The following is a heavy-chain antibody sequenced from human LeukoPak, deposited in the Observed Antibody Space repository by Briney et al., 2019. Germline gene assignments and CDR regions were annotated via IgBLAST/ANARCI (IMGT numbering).Heavy chain of an antibody. J-gene: IGHJ5*02. CDR1: GYTFTSYD. Sequence: ASVKVSCKASGYTFTSYDINWVRQAPGQGLEWMGWMNPNSGNTGYAQKFQGRVTMTRNTSISTAYMELSSLRSEDTAVYYCASYFRGETGVFDPWGQGTLVTVSP. D-gene: IGHD3-10*02. V-gene: IGHV1-8*01. CDR3: ASYFRGETGVFDP. CDR2: MNPNSGNT.